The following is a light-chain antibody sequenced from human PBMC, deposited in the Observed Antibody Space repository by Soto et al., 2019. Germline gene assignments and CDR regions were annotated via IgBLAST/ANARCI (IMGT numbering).Light chain of an antibody. J-gene: IGKJ4*01. CDR1: QGVSRY. V-gene: IGKV1-9*01. CDR3: QHLNTYPVT. CDR2: AAS. Sequence: IQLTQSPSSLSASVGESVTITCRASQGVSRYLSWYQQKPGRAPILLVSAASTLQSGVPARCSGSGSGTDFTLSITSLQPEDFATYYCQHLNTYPVTFGGGTKLEIK.